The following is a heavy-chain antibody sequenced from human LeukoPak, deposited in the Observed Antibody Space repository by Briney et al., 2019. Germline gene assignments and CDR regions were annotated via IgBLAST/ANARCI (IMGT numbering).Heavy chain of an antibody. V-gene: IGHV5-10-1*01. J-gene: IGHJ3*02. CDR2: IDPSDSYT. D-gene: IGHD2-21*02. CDR3: ARRALPPAYCGGDCFDAFDI. CDR1: GYRFTSYW. Sequence: GESLKISCKGSGYRFTSYWISWVRQMPGKGLEWMGRIDPSDSYTNYSPSFQGHVTISADKSVSTAYLQWSSLKASDTAMYYCARRALPPAYCGGDCFDAFDIWGQGTLVTVSS.